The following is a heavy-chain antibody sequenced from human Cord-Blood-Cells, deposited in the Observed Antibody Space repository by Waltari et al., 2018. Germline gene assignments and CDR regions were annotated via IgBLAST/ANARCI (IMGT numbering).Heavy chain of an antibody. Sequence: QVQLVQSGAEVMKPGASVKVSCKASGYTFTGYYMHWVRQAPGQGLEWMGWINPNSGDTNDAQKFQGRVTMTRDTSISTAYMELSRLRSDDTAVYYCARVVQLELYYFDYWGQGTLVTVSS. CDR1: GYTFTGYY. V-gene: IGHV1-2*02. J-gene: IGHJ4*02. D-gene: IGHD1-1*01. CDR2: INPNSGDT. CDR3: ARVVQLELYYFDY.